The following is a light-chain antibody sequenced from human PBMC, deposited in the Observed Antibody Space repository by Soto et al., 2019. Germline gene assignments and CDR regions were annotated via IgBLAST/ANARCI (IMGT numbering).Light chain of an antibody. V-gene: IGKV1-27*01. J-gene: IGKJ1*01. CDR1: EDISNY. CDR2: GAS. CDR3: HNYNGAHWT. Sequence: DIQMTQSPSSLSASVGDRVTITCRASEDISNYVAWYQQKPGKVPKLLIYGASTLQSGDPSRFSRSGSGTDFTLTIRSLQTEDLATSYCHNYNGAHWTFGQGTKVESK.